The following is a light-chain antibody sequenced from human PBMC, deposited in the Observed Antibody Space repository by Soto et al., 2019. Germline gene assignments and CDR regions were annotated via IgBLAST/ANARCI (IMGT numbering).Light chain of an antibody. CDR2: EVN. CDR1: SSDVGSFNY. CDR3: TSYAGNNNGV. Sequence: QSALTQPPSASGSPGQSVTISCTGTSSDVGSFNYVSWYQQHPGKAPKLIIYEVNKRPSGVPDRFSGSKSGNTASLTVSGLQAEDEADYYCTSYAGNNNGVFGGGTQLTVL. J-gene: IGLJ3*02. V-gene: IGLV2-8*01.